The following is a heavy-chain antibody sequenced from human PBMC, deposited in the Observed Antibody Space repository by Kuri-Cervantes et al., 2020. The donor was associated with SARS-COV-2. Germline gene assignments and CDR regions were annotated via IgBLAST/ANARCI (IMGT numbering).Heavy chain of an antibody. CDR3: ARAVVVTAMPFGY. CDR2: ISSSSSYI. CDR1: GFTFSSYS. D-gene: IGHD2-21*02. V-gene: IGHV3-21*01. J-gene: IGHJ4*02. Sequence: GESLKISCAASGFTFSSYSMNWVRQAPGKGLEWVSSISSSSSYIYHADSVKGRFTISRDNAKNSLYLQMNSLRAEDTAVYYCARAVVVTAMPFGYWGQGTLVPSPQ.